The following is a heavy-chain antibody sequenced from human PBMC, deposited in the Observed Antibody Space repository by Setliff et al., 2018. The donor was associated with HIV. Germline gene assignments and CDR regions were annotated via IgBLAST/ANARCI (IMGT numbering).Heavy chain of an antibody. J-gene: IGHJ4*02. V-gene: IGHV3-23*01. D-gene: IGHD4-4*01. CDR3: AKTQTVITVYGPFDS. CDR1: GFSFRSYA. CDR2: ISGSGDIT. Sequence: GGSLRLSCAASGFSFRSYAVSWVRQAPGKGLEWVSVISGSGDITYYRESVKGRFTVSRDNSNNTVYLQMNSLRAEDTAMYYCAKTQTVITVYGPFDSWGQGTLVTVSS.